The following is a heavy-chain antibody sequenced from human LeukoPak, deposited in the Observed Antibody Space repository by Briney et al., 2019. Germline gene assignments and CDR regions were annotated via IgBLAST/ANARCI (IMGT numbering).Heavy chain of an antibody. CDR1: GFTFNNYA. V-gene: IGHV3-23*01. D-gene: IGHD5-18*01. CDR3: AKAKGGFSWPTSSRYDY. J-gene: IGHJ4*02. CDR2: ISGSGGST. Sequence: GGSLRLSCAASGFTFNNYAMSWVRQAPGKGPEWLSAISGSGGSTYYADSVKGRFTISRDNSKNTLYLQMNSLRAEDTAVYYCAKAKGGFSWPTSSRYDYWGQGTLVTVSS.